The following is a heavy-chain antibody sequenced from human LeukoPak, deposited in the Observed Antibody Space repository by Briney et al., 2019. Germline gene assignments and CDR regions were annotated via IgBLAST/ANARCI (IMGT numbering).Heavy chain of an antibody. D-gene: IGHD3-16*01. CDR2: INLSAGSK. J-gene: IGHJ6*01. CDR3: AKSDACGSSFYGMDV. CDR1: EIRFNRYA. Sequence: PGGSLTLSRVASEIRFNRYAMSGVRQAPARGLAWVSGINLSAGSKYYAGSVKGPFTNSRNNVKNTVYLQMDSLRAEDTAVYYCAKSDACGSSFYGMDVCGQGTTVTVS. V-gene: IGHV3-23*01.